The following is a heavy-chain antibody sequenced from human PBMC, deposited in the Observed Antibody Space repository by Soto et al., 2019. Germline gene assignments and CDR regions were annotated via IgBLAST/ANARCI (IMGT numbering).Heavy chain of an antibody. CDR3: AREPVPLHLYYYSGMDV. J-gene: IGHJ6*02. V-gene: IGHV3-21*01. CDR1: GFTFSSYS. D-gene: IGHD2-21*02. Sequence: EVQLVESGGGLVKPGGSLRLSCAASGFTFSSYSMNWVRQAPGKGLEWVSSIGSSSSYIYYADSLKGRFAISRDNAKNSLYLQMNRLGAEDTSVYYCAREPVPLHLYYYSGMDVWGRGTTVTVSS. CDR2: IGSSSSYI.